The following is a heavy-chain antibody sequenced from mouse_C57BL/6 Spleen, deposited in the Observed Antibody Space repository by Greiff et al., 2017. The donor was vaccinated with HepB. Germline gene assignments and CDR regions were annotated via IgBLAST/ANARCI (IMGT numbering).Heavy chain of an antibody. J-gene: IGHJ2*01. Sequence: EVQLQQSGPELVKPGASVKISCKASGYTFTDYYMNWVKQSHGKSLEWIGDINPNNGGTSYNQKFKGKATLTVDKSSSTAYMELRSLTSEDSAVYYCARRKTGFDYWGQGTTLTVSS. CDR3: ARRKTGFDY. D-gene: IGHD4-1*01. CDR1: GYTFTDYY. V-gene: IGHV1-26*01. CDR2: INPNNGGT.